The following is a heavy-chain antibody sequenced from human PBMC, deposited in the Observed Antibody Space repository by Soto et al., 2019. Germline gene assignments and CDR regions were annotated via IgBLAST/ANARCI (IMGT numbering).Heavy chain of an antibody. CDR1: GFTFSSYA. CDR2: ISSDGSSK. D-gene: IGHD6-13*01. CDR3: ASGESEESRSWSPSGGY. Sequence: QVQLVESGGGVVQPGRSLRLSCAASGFTFSSYAMHWVRQAPGKGLDWVAVISSDGSSKSYADSVKGRFTISRDNSKSTMYLQWSSRIAEDTAVYYCASGESEESRSWSPSGGYWGQGTLVTVSS. J-gene: IGHJ4*02. V-gene: IGHV3-30-3*01.